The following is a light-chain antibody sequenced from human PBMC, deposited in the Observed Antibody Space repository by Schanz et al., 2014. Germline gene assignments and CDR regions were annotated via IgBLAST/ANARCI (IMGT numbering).Light chain of an antibody. CDR2: DVS. V-gene: IGLV2-14*01. J-gene: IGLJ1*01. Sequence: QSALTQPASVSGSPGQSITISCTGTSSDVGGYNYVSWYQQHPGKAPKLIIYDVSNRPSGVSNRFSGSKSGNTASLTISGLQAEDEADYYCSSYAGGNNLYVFGTGTKLTVL. CDR3: SSYAGGNNLYV. CDR1: SSDVGGYNY.